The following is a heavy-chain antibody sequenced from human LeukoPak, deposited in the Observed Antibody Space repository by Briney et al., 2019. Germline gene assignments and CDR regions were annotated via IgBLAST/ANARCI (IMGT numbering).Heavy chain of an antibody. J-gene: IGHJ5*02. CDR3: ARHPVTTNWFDP. D-gene: IGHD4-17*01. CDR1: GGSISSSSYY. V-gene: IGHV4-39*01. CDR2: IYYSGST. Sequence: SETLSLTCTVSGGSISSSSYYWGWIRQPPGKGLEWIGSIYYSGSTYCNPSLKSRVTISVDTSKNQFSLKLSSVTAADTAVYYCARHPVTTNWFDPWGQGTLVTVSS.